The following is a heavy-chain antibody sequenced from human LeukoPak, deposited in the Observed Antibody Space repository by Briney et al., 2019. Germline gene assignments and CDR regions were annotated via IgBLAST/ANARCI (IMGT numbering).Heavy chain of an antibody. V-gene: IGHV4-39*06. D-gene: IGHD3-3*01. CDR1: GGSISSSSYY. Sequence: PSETLSLTCTVSGGSISSSSYYWGWIRQPPGKGLEWIGSIYYSGSTYYNPSLKSRVTISVDTSKNQFPLKLSSVTAADTAVYYCARVSSGDFWSGYQRYYYYGMDVWGQGTTVTVSS. CDR3: ARVSSGDFWSGYQRYYYYGMDV. J-gene: IGHJ6*02. CDR2: IYYSGST.